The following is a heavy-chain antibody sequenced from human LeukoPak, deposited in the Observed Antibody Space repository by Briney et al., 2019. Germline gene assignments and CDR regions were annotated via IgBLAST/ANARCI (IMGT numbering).Heavy chain of an antibody. V-gene: IGHV3-7*01. J-gene: IGHJ4*02. CDR3: AGGPLVVVATTPLADY. CDR1: GFTFSSYW. CDR2: KKQDGSEK. D-gene: IGHD2-15*01. Sequence: PGGSLRLSCAASGFTFSSYWMSWVRQAPGKGLEWVANKKQDGSEKYYVDSVKGRFTISRDNAKNSLYLQMNSLRAEDTAVYYCAGGPLVVVATTPLADYWGQGTLVTVSS.